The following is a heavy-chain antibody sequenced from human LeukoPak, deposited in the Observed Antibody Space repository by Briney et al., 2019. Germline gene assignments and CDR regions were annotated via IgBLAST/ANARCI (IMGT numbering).Heavy chain of an antibody. J-gene: IGHJ3*02. Sequence: PSETLSLTCTVSGGSSGTYSWSWMRQPPGKGLEWIGYIYNSGSTNYNPSLKSRVTISVDTSKNQFSLKLSSVTAADTAVYYCARERTNDGFDIWGQGTMVTVSS. CDR2: IYNSGST. D-gene: IGHD1-7*01. V-gene: IGHV4-59*01. CDR3: ARERTNDGFDI. CDR1: GGSSGTYS.